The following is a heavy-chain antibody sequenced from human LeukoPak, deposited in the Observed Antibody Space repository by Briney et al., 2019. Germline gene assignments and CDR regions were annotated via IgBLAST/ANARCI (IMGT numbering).Heavy chain of an antibody. CDR2: IIPILGIA. CDR3: AXEKGYCSSTSCFDAFXI. V-gene: IGHV1-69*04. Sequence: SVKVSCKASGGTFSSYTISWVRQAPGQGLEWMGRIIPILGIANYAQKFQGRVTITADKSTSTAYMELSSLRSEDTAVYYCAXEKGYCSSTSCFDAFXIXXQGTXXTVS. CDR1: GGTFSSYT. D-gene: IGHD2-2*01. J-gene: IGHJ3*02.